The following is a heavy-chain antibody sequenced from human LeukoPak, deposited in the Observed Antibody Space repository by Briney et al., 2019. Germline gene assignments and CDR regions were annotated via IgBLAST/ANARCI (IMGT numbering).Heavy chain of an antibody. V-gene: IGHV3-20*01. CDR3: ARDSATEGVWFDP. CDR2: IYWNGGST. J-gene: IGHJ5*02. CDR1: GFTFGDYG. D-gene: IGHD1-26*01. Sequence: GGSLRLSCAASGFTFGDYGMSWVRQAPGKGLEWVSGIYWNGGSTGYADSVKGRFTISRDNAKNSLYLQMNSLRAEDTALYHCARDSATEGVWFDPWGQGTLVTVSS.